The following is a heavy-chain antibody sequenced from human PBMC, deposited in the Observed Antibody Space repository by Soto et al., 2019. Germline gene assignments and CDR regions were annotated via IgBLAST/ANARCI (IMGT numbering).Heavy chain of an antibody. Sequence: AGGSLRLSCVASGFTFSSYAMTWVRQAPGKGLEWVSSMGGSGRSTYYTDSVKGRFTVSRDTSNNTLYLQMNNLRAEDTAIYYCVRGDNWSDEASDYWGQGTLVTVSS. D-gene: IGHD1-1*01. CDR2: MGGSGRST. CDR1: GFTFSSYA. CDR3: VRGDNWSDEASDY. J-gene: IGHJ4*02. V-gene: IGHV3-23*01.